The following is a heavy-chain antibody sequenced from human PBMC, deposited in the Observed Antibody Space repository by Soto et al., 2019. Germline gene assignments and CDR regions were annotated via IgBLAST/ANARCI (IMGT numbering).Heavy chain of an antibody. D-gene: IGHD1-7*01. J-gene: IGHJ3*02. CDR3: AKGNSWSPALVLDI. CDR2: ISGSGGST. Sequence: EVQLLESGGGLVQPGGSLRLSCAASGFTFSSYAMNWVRQAPGKGLEWVSAISGSGGSTYYADSVKGRFTISRDSSKNTLYLQLNSLRAEDTAVYYCAKGNSWSPALVLDIWGQGTMDTVSS. V-gene: IGHV3-23*01. CDR1: GFTFSSYA.